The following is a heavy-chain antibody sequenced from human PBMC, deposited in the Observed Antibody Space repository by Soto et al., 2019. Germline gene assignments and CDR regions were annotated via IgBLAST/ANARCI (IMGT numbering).Heavy chain of an antibody. D-gene: IGHD2-15*01. J-gene: IGHJ4*02. CDR1: GFVFVMVG. CDR2: IKSKLVGGTT. Sequence: EVQLVESGGGLVKPGGSLTLSWAASGFVFVMVGLTGVARAPGKGRGWVGPIKSKLVGGTTDYTAPVKGRFTISRDDSKDTLFLHMNSLKTEDTAVYFCTTYATQTFCDGGPCYSVQTKIHDSWGQGILVTVSS. V-gene: IGHV3-15*01. CDR3: TTYATQTFCDGGPCYSVQTKIHDS.